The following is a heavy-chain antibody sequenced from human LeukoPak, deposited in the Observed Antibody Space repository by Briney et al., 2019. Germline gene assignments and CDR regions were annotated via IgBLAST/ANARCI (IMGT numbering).Heavy chain of an antibody. CDR2: FYYSGST. V-gene: IGHV4-61*01. CDR1: SGSVTSGSYY. Sequence: SEILSLTCSVSSGSVTSGSYYWSWIRQPPGKGLEWIGYFYYSGSTNYNPSLNSRVTISVDTSKNLLSLNLSSVTAADTAVYYCARGWGYFDYWGQGTLVTVSS. D-gene: IGHD3-16*01. CDR3: ARGWGYFDY. J-gene: IGHJ4*02.